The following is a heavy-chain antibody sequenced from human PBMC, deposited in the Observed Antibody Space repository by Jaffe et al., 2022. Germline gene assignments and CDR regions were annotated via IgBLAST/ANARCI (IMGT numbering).Heavy chain of an antibody. D-gene: IGHD3-10*01. Sequence: QVQLQESGPGLVKPSQTLSLTCTVSGGSISSGSYYWSWIRQPAGKGLEWIGRIYTSGSTNYNPSLKSRVTISVDTSKNQFSLKLSSVTAADTAVYYCARVQGSGSYYPLRDYYMDVWGKGTTVTVSS. CDR3: ARVQGSGSYYPLRDYYMDV. CDR2: IYTSGST. J-gene: IGHJ6*03. V-gene: IGHV4-61*02. CDR1: GGSISSGSYY.